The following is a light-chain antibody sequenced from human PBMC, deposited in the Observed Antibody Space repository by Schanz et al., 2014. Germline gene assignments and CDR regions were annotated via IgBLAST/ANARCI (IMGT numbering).Light chain of an antibody. CDR1: QSVRSNF. CDR2: GAS. V-gene: IGKV3-20*01. J-gene: IGKJ2*02. CDR3: QQYGSSPPCT. Sequence: PGERATLSCRASQSVRSNFLAWYQQKPGQAPRLIIHGASSRATGIPDRISGSGSGTDFTLTISRLEPEDFALYYCQQYGSSPPCTFGQGTKLEIK.